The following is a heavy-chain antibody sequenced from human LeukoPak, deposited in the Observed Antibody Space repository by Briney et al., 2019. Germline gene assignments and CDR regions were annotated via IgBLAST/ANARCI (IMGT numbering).Heavy chain of an antibody. D-gene: IGHD3-10*01. CDR3: ARGDYYGSGSYLIYAFDI. V-gene: IGHV3-74*01. J-gene: IGHJ3*02. CDR1: GFTFDDYG. Sequence: GGSLRLSCAASGFTFDDYGMSWVRQAPGKGLVWVSRINSDGSSTSYADSVKGRFTISRDNAKNTLYLQMNSLRAEDTAVYYCARGDYYGSGSYLIYAFDIWGQGTMVTVSS. CDR2: INSDGSST.